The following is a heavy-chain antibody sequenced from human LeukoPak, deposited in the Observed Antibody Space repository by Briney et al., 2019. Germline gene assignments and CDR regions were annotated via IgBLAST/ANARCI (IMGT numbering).Heavy chain of an antibody. CDR2: VRYDESTK. D-gene: IGHD2-2*01. V-gene: IGHV3-30*02. Sequence: GGSLRLSCAASGFTFSNYGMHWVRQAPGKGLEWVAFVRYDESTKFYADSVKGRLTISRDNSKTTLYLQMTSLRAEDTAVYYCAKDVPAAYFDYWGQGTLVTVYS. J-gene: IGHJ4*02. CDR1: GFTFSNYG. CDR3: AKDVPAAYFDY.